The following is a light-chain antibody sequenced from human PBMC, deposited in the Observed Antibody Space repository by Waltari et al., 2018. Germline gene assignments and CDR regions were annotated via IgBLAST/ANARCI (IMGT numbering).Light chain of an antibody. CDR3: SSYTSTSTLWV. J-gene: IGLJ3*02. Sequence: QSALTQPASVSGSPGQSITISCTGTSSDVGGYNYVSWYQHHPGKAPKLMIYDVSNRPSGFSNRFSGSKSGNTASLTISGLQAEDEADYYCSSYTSTSTLWVFGGGTKLTVL. CDR2: DVS. V-gene: IGLV2-14*03. CDR1: SSDVGGYNY.